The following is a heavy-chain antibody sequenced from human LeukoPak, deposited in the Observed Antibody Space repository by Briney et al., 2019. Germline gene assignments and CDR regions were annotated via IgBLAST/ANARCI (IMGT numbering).Heavy chain of an antibody. CDR2: MYHSGST. D-gene: IGHD2-2*01. Sequence: SETLSLTCAVSGYSISSGYYWGWIRQPPGKGLEWIGSMYHSGSTYYNPSLKSRVTISVDTSKNQFSLKLSSVTAADTAVYYCARPVVPYYFDYRGQGTLVTVSS. CDR3: ARPVVPYYFDY. CDR1: GYSISSGYY. J-gene: IGHJ4*02. V-gene: IGHV4-38-2*01.